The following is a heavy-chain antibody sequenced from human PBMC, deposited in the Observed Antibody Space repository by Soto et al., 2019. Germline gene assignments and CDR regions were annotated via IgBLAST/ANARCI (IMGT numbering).Heavy chain of an antibody. CDR3: ARHPPPSGYDNYYYYGMDV. Sequence: PGESLKISCKGSGYSFTSYWIGWVRQMPGKGLEWMGIIYPGDSDTRYSPSFQGQVTISADKSISTAYLQWSSLKASDTAMYYCARHPPPSGYDNYYYYGMDVWGQGTTVTVSS. V-gene: IGHV5-51*01. J-gene: IGHJ6*02. CDR2: IYPGDSDT. D-gene: IGHD5-12*01. CDR1: GYSFTSYW.